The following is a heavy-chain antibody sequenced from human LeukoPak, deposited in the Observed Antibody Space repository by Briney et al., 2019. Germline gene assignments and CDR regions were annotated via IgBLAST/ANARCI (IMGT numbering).Heavy chain of an antibody. Sequence: GSVKVSCKASGYTFTGYYMHWVRQAPGQGVEWMGWINPNSGGTNYAQKFQGRVTMTRDTSISTAYMELSRLRADDTAVYYCARWQWLENNWFDPWGQGTLVTVSS. V-gene: IGHV1-2*02. J-gene: IGHJ5*02. CDR2: INPNSGGT. CDR1: GYTFTGYY. D-gene: IGHD6-19*01. CDR3: ARWQWLENNWFDP.